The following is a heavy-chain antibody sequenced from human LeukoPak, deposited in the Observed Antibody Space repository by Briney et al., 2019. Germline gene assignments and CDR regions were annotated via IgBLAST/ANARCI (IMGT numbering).Heavy chain of an antibody. V-gene: IGHV3-33*01. CDR1: GFSFSTYA. J-gene: IGHJ4*02. CDR3: ARGGNRYDY. Sequence: GTSLRLSCAASGFSFSTYAMHWVRQAPGKGLDWVAMIWSDASNQYYADSVKGRFTISRDNSKNTLYLQMNSLRVEDTAVYYCARGGNRYDYWGQGTLVTVSS. D-gene: IGHD1-1*01. CDR2: IWSDASNQ.